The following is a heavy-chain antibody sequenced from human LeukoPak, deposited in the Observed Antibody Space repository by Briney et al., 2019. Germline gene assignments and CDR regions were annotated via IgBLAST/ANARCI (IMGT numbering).Heavy chain of an antibody. V-gene: IGHV1-2*02. Sequence: ASVKVSCKASGYTFTDHYIHWVRQAPGQGLEWMGWINPNNGGTNYAQKFQGRVTMTRDTSTGTAYMELSRLRSDDTAVYYCAGGIASYSSSYFDYWGQGALVTVSS. D-gene: IGHD1-26*01. CDR2: INPNNGGT. CDR1: GYTFTDHY. CDR3: AGGIASYSSSYFDY. J-gene: IGHJ4*02.